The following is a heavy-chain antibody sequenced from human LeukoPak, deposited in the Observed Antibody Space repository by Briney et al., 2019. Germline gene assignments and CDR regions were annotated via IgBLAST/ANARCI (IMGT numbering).Heavy chain of an antibody. CDR3: VRGSRVYCGGDCYYY. CDR2: INPSGST. V-gene: IGHV4-34*01. Sequence: SETLSLTCTVFGGSFSGYYWSWIRQPPDKGLEWIGEINPSGSTNYNPSLKTRVTISTDTSKNHFSLNLNSVTAADTGVCYCVRGSRVYCGGDCYYYWGQGTLVTVSS. CDR1: GGSFSGYY. J-gene: IGHJ4*02. D-gene: IGHD2-21*02.